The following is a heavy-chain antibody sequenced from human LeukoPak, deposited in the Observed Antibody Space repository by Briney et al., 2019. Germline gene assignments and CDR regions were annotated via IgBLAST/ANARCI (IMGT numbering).Heavy chain of an antibody. CDR3: ARHPSSWFGGTFDM. D-gene: IGHD3-10*01. CDR1: GGSISSYY. V-gene: IGHV4-59*08. J-gene: IGHJ3*02. CDR2: IYYTGSG. Sequence: SETLSLTCTVSGGSISSYYWSWIRQPPGKGLEWMGYIYYTGSGDYNPSLKSRVAISPDTSKNQISLRLRSVTAADTAVYYCARHPSSWFGGTFDMWGQGTMVTVSS.